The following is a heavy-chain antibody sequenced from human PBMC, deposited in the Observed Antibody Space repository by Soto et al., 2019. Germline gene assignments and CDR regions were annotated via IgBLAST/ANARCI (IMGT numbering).Heavy chain of an antibody. V-gene: IGHV4-61*01. Sequence: QVQLQESGPGLVKPSETLSLTCTVSGGSVSSGSYYWSWIRQPPGKGLEWIGYIYYSGSTNYNPSHKSQVTISVDTSKYQFSLTLSSVTAADTAVYYCARDTYGGNLYYDSYYGMDVWGQGTTVTVSS. D-gene: IGHD4-17*01. J-gene: IGHJ6*02. CDR2: IYYSGST. CDR3: ARDTYGGNLYYDSYYGMDV. CDR1: GGSVSSGSYY.